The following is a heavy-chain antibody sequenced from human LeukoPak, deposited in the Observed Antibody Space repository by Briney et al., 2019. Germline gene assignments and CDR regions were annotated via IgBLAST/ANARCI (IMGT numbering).Heavy chain of an antibody. CDR2: ISWNSGSI. D-gene: IGHD5-18*01. CDR1: GFTFDDYA. J-gene: IGHJ4*02. CDR3: AKEGRGYSD. Sequence: PGGSLRLSCAASGFTFDDYAMHWVRQAPGKGLEWVSGISWNSGSIGYADSVKGRFTISRDNAKNSLYLQMNSLRAEDTALYYCAKEGRGYSDWGQGTLVTVSS. V-gene: IGHV3-9*01.